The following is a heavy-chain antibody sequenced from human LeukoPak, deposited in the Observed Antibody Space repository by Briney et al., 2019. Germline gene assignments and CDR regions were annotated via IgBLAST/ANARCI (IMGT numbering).Heavy chain of an antibody. CDR3: ARKSAEYSSSNYFDY. CDR2: IYPGDSGT. D-gene: IGHD6-6*01. V-gene: IGHV5-51*01. CDR1: GYSFTSYW. Sequence: GESLKISCKGSGYSFTSYWIGWVRQMPGKGLEWMGIIYPGDSGTRYSPSFQGQVTISADKSISTAYLQWSSLKASDTAMYYCARKSAEYSSSNYFDYWGQGTLVTVSS. J-gene: IGHJ4*02.